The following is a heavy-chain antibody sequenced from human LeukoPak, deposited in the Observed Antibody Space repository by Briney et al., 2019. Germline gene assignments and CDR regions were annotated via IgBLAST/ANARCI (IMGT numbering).Heavy chain of an antibody. CDR1: GGSISSSSYY. CDR2: IYYSGST. J-gene: IGHJ4*02. D-gene: IGHD6-19*01. CDR3: ARVVAVAEPALDY. V-gene: IGHV4-39*07. Sequence: PSETLSLTCTVSGGSISSSSYYWGWIRQPPGKGLEWIGSIYYSGSTYYNPFLKSRVTISVDTSKNQFSLKLSSVTAADTAVYYCARVVAVAEPALDYWGQGTLVTVSS.